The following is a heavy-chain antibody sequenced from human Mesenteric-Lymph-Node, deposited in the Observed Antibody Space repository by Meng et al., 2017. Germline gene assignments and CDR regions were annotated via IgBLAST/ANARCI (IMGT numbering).Heavy chain of an antibody. V-gene: IGHV3-23*01. CDR3: AKDPSGDYYCAFDV. J-gene: IGHJ3*01. Sequence: GESLKISCAASGFTFSDCAMNWVRQAPGKGLEWLSSISGSGGTTYYADSVKGRFAISRDNSKNTLSLQMNSLRAEDTAVYYCAKDPSGDYYCAFDVWGQGTMVTVSS. CDR2: ISGSGGTT. D-gene: IGHD4-17*01. CDR1: GFTFSDCA.